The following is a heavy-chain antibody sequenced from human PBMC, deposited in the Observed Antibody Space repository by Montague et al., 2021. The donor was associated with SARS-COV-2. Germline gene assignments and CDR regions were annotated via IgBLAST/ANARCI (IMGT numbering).Heavy chain of an antibody. CDR3: ARGQAVYAINGDLTY. CDR1: GGSFSFYY. D-gene: IGHD2-8*01. J-gene: IGHJ4*02. CDR2: INSSGST. Sequence: SETLSLTCGVDGGSFSFYYWSWIRQPAGKGLEWIGGINSSGSTNNNPSLRSRVTISVDTSKNQFSLKLSSVTAADTAVYYCARGQAVYAINGDLTYWGQGTLVTVSS. V-gene: IGHV4-34*01.